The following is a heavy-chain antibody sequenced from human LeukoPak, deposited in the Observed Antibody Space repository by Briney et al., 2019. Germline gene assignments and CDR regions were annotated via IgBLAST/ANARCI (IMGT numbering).Heavy chain of an antibody. J-gene: IGHJ4*02. Sequence: GGSLRLSCAASGFYFSNYWMYWVRQAPGKGLEWVANIKQDGSEKYYVDSVRGRFTISRDNAKNSLSLQMNSLRAEDTAVYYCARDYCSSTSCLFDYWGQGTLVTVSS. D-gene: IGHD2-2*01. CDR3: ARDYCSSTSCLFDY. V-gene: IGHV3-7*03. CDR1: GFYFSNYW. CDR2: IKQDGSEK.